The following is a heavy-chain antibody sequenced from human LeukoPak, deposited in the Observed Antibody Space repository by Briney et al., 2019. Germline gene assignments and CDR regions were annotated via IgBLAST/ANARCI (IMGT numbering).Heavy chain of an antibody. Sequence: GGSLRLSCAASGFTFSIYDMHWVRQAPGKGLEWVAVIWYDGSNKYYADSVKGRFTISRDNSKNTLYLQMNSLRAEDKAVYYCASAGPFDYWGQGTLVTVSS. V-gene: IGHV3-33*01. CDR2: IWYDGSNK. J-gene: IGHJ4*02. CDR3: ASAGPFDY. CDR1: GFTFSIYD.